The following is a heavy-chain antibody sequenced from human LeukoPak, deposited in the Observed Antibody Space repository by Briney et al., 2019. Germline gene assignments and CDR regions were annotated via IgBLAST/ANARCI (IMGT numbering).Heavy chain of an antibody. CDR2: IYHSGST. CDR1: GGSISSGGYS. CDR3: ARGGGYSYGFDY. V-gene: IGHV4-30-2*01. J-gene: IGHJ4*02. Sequence: PSETLSLTCAVSGGSISSGGYSWSWIRQPPGKGLEWIGYIYHSGSTYYNPSLKSRVTISVDRSKNQFSLKLSSVTAADTAVYYCARGGGYSYGFDYWGQGTLVNVSS. D-gene: IGHD5-18*01.